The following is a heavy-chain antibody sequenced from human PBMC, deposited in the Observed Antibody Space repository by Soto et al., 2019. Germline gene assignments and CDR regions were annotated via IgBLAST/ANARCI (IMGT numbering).Heavy chain of an antibody. CDR2: IYPGDSDT. J-gene: IGHJ4*02. Sequence: PGESLKISCKGSGYSFTSYWIGWVRQMPGKGLEWMGIIYPGDSDTRYSPSFQGQVTISADKSISTAYLQWSSLKASDTAMYYCARPHRSMVRRVILCYFDYWGQGTLVTVSS. D-gene: IGHD3-10*01. V-gene: IGHV5-51*01. CDR1: GYSFTSYW. CDR3: ARPHRSMVRRVILCYFDY.